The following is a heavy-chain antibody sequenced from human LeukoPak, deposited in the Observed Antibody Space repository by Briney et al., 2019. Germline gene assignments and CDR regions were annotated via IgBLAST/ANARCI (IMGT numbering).Heavy chain of an antibody. D-gene: IGHD4-17*01. J-gene: IGHJ6*03. Sequence: GGSLRLSCAASGFTFSNAWMSWVRQAPGKGLEWVGRIKSKTDGGTTDYAAPVKGRFTISRDDSKNTLYLQMNSLKTEDTAVYYCTTVTVTTRYYYYYYMDVWGKGTTVTVSS. CDR3: TTVTVTTRYYYYYYMDV. V-gene: IGHV3-15*01. CDR2: IKSKTDGGTT. CDR1: GFTFSNAW.